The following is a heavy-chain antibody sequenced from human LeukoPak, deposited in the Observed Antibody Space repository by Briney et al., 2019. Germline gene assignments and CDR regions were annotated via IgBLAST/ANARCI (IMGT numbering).Heavy chain of an antibody. V-gene: IGHV3-73*01. CDR2: IRTKANNYAT. D-gene: IGHD6-13*01. J-gene: IGHJ4*02. CDR3: ARDQGHIAAAGNYLSSGD. CDR1: GFMFSGSP. Sequence: GGSLRLSCAASGFMFSGSPMHWVRQASGKGLEWVGHIRTKANNYATIYAASVKGRFTISRDDSKNTAYLQMNSLKTEDTAVYYCARDQGHIAAAGNYLSSGDWGQGTLVTVSS.